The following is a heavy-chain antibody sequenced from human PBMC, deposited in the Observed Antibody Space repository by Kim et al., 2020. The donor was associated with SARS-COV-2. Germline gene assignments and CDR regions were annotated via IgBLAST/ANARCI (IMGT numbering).Heavy chain of an antibody. V-gene: IGHV1-3*01. D-gene: IGHD1-26*01. CDR2: GNGDT. CDR3: ASGSSFDF. Sequence: GNGDTKYSQKFQGRVTITRDTSASTAYMELGSLTSEDTALYYCASGSSFDFWGQGTLVTVSS. J-gene: IGHJ4*02.